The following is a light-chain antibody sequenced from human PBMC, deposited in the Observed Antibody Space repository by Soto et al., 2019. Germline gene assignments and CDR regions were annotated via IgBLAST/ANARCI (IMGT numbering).Light chain of an antibody. J-gene: IGLJ1*01. V-gene: IGLV2-14*03. CDR2: DVN. CDR1: SSDVGAYNY. CDR3: SSWTSGATYV. Sequence: QSVLTQPASVSGSPGQSITISCAGTSSDVGAYNYVSWYQHHPGKAPKLMIYDVNNRPSGDSNRFSGSKSGNTASLTISGLQAEDEADYYCSSWTSGATYVFRSGTKLTVL.